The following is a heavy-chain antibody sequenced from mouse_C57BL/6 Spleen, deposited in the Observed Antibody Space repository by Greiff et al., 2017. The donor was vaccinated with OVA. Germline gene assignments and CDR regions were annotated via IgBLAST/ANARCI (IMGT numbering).Heavy chain of an antibody. CDR1: GFTFSSYA. Sequence: EVKLQESGGGLVKPGGSLKLSCAASGFTFSSYAMSWVRQTPEKRLEWVATISDGGSYTYYPDNVKGRFTISRDNAKNNLYLQMSHLKSEDKAMEYRARDGDGYFDYWGQGTTLTVSS. D-gene: IGHD2-3*01. J-gene: IGHJ2*01. V-gene: IGHV5-4*01. CDR2: ISDGGSYT. CDR3: ARDGDGYFDY.